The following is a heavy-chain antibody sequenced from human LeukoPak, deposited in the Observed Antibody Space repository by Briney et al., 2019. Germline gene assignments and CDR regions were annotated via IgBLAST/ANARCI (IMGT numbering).Heavy chain of an antibody. CDR1: GFTFSSYA. J-gene: IGHJ4*02. Sequence: PGGSLRLSCAASGFTFSSYAMSWVRQAPGKGLEWVSAISGSGGSTYYADSVKGRFTISRDSSKNTLYLQMNSLRAEDTAVYYCAKDQFCSSTSCYSGSVDYWGQGTLVTVSS. D-gene: IGHD2-2*01. V-gene: IGHV3-23*01. CDR3: AKDQFCSSTSCYSGSVDY. CDR2: ISGSGGST.